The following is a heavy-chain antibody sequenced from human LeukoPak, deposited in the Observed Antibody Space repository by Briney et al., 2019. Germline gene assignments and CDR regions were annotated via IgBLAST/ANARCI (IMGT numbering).Heavy chain of an antibody. CDR2: INPNTGRT. Sequence: ASVKVSCKASGYAFIDSFVHRVRQAPGQGLEWMGRINPNTGRTSFAQKFQGGVTLTRDTTPSTAYMWLCRLTSDDTAVYYCATSYCGGDCYTNFWFDPWGQGTLVTVSS. J-gene: IGHJ5*02. V-gene: IGHV1-2*06. D-gene: IGHD2-21*02. CDR1: GYAFIDSF. CDR3: ATSYCGGDCYTNFWFDP.